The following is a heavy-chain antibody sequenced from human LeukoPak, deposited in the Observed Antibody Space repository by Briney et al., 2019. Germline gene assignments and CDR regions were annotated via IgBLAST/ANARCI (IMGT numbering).Heavy chain of an antibody. V-gene: IGHV3-30*02. CDR3: ARGFSSMVRGVGDY. Sequence: GGSLRLSCTASGFTFSSFGMHWVRQAPGKGLEWVTFVRYDGTNKYYADSVKGRFTISRDNARNSLYLQMNSLRAEDTAVYYCARGFSSMVRGVGDYWGQGTLVTVSS. J-gene: IGHJ4*02. CDR2: VRYDGTNK. D-gene: IGHD3-10*01. CDR1: GFTFSSFG.